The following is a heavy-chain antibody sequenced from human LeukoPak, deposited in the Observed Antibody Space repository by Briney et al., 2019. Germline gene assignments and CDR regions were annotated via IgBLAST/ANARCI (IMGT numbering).Heavy chain of an antibody. D-gene: IGHD3-3*01. J-gene: IGHJ4*02. V-gene: IGHV3-30-3*01. CDR1: GFTFSSYA. CDR3: ARDGEIFGVVIAFDY. Sequence: PGGSLRLSCAASGFTFSSYAMHWVSQAPGKGLEWVAAISYDGSNKYYADSVKGRFTISRDNSKNTLYLQMNSLRAEDTAVYYCARDGEIFGVVIAFDYWGQGTLVTVSS. CDR2: ISYDGSNK.